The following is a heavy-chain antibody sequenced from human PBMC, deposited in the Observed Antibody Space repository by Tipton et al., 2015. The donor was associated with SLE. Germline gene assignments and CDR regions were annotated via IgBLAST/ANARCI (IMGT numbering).Heavy chain of an antibody. CDR1: GFTFSSYA. V-gene: IGHV3-23*01. Sequence: SLRLSCAASGFTFSSYAMSWVRQAPGKGLEWVSALSGTGRTTYFSDSLKGRFAISRDNSQNTLYLQMNSLRVEDTAVYFCARGGGGALNPWGQGTLVTVSS. J-gene: IGHJ5*02. CDR2: LSGTGRTT. D-gene: IGHD2-15*01. CDR3: ARGGGGALNP.